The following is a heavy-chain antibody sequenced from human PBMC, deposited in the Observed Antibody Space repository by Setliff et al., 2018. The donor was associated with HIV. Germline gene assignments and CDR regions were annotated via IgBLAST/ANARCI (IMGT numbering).Heavy chain of an antibody. CDR3: ARDPGYGPFGVLTRKGPGYYYYYMDV. CDR2: IHYDGSTT. CDR1: GFTFANYW. V-gene: IGHV3-74*01. D-gene: IGHD3-3*01. J-gene: IGHJ6*03. Sequence: PGGSLRLSCAASGFTFANYWMHWARQAPGKGLVWVSRIHYDGSTTNYADFVKGRFTISRDNSKNTLYLQMNSLRVEDTAVYYCARDPGYGPFGVLTRKGPGYYYYYMDVWGKGTTVTVSS.